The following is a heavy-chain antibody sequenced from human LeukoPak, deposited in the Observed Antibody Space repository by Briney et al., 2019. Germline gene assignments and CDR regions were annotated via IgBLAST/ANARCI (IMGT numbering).Heavy chain of an antibody. D-gene: IGHD4-11*01. Sequence: ASVKVSCKTTGYIFTGHHVHWVRQAPGQGLEWLGWINPHSGDTNYAQAFQGRVAMTRDTSINTAYMELSSLRSEDTAVYYCARAPTTVTSQGYWGQGTLVTVSS. CDR3: ARAPTTVTSQGY. V-gene: IGHV1-2*02. CDR1: GYIFTGHH. CDR2: INPHSGDT. J-gene: IGHJ4*02.